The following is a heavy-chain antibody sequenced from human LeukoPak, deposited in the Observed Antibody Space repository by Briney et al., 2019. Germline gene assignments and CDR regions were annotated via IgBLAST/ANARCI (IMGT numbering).Heavy chain of an antibody. J-gene: IGHJ4*02. D-gene: IGHD3-22*01. Sequence: PSETLSLTCAVYGGSFSGYYWSWIRQPPGKGLEWIGYIYYSGSTYYNPSLKSRVTISVDTSKNQFSLKLSSVTAADTAVYYCARGFYDSSGYYGYDYWGQGTLVTVSS. CDR2: IYYSGST. V-gene: IGHV4-30-4*08. CDR3: ARGFYDSSGYYGYDY. CDR1: GGSFSGYY.